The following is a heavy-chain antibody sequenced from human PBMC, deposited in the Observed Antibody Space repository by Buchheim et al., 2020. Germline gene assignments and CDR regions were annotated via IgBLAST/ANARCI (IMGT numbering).Heavy chain of an antibody. CDR1: GYSFTSYW. D-gene: IGHD6-19*01. CDR3: AKGGSSGWYYFDY. V-gene: IGHV5-51*01. CDR2: IYPGDSDI. Sequence: EVQLVQSGAEVKKPGESLKISCKGSGYSFTSYWIVWVRQMPGKGLEGMGIIYPGDSDIRYSPFFQGQVTISADQAHSTASPQWGGLKASDTAMYYCAKGGSSGWYYFDYWGQGTL. J-gene: IGHJ4*02.